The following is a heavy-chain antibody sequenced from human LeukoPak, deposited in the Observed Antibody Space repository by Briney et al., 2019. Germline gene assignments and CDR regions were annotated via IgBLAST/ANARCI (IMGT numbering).Heavy chain of an antibody. J-gene: IGHJ5*02. CDR1: GYTFTGYY. Sequence: ASVKVSFKASGYTFTGYYMHWVRQAHGPGLEWMGWINPNSGGTNYEQKFLGRVTMTRDTSISTAYMELSRLRSDDTAVYYCARGRNIAVAGTRWFDPWGQGTLVTVSS. CDR2: INPNSGGT. V-gene: IGHV1-2*02. D-gene: IGHD6-19*01. CDR3: ARGRNIAVAGTRWFDP.